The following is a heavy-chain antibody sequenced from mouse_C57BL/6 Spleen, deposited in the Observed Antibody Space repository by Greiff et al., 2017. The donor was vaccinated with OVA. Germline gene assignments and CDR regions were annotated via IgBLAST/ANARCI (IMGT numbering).Heavy chain of an antibody. CDR3: TVCSSYDY. J-gene: IGHJ2*01. CDR2: IRLKSDNYAT. D-gene: IGHD1-1*01. CDR1: GFTFSNYW. Sequence: EVQGVESGGGLVQPGGSMKLSCVASGFTFSNYWMNWVRQSPEKGLEWVAQIRLKSDNYATHYAESVKGRFTISSDDSKRSVYLQMNNLRAEDTGIYYCTVCSSYDYWGQGTTLTVSS. V-gene: IGHV6-3*01.